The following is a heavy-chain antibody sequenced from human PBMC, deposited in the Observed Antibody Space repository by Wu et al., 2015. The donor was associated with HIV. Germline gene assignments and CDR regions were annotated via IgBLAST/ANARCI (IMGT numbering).Heavy chain of an antibody. D-gene: IGHD1-26*01. CDR2: VRPYNGDT. CDR3: ARDPLGLFSGSYNDY. V-gene: IGHV1-18*01. J-gene: IGHJ4*02. Sequence: QVQLMQSGSEMKKPGASVKVACKVSGYIFNQYGLHWLRQAPGQRPEWMGWVRPYNGDTNYAQKLQGRVTMTTDTSTSTAYMELRSLRSDDTAVYYCARDPLGLFSGSYNDYWGQGTLVTVSS. CDR1: GYIFNQYG.